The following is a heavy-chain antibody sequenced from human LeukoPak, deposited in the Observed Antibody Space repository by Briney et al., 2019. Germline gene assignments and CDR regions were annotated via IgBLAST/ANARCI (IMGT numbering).Heavy chain of an antibody. D-gene: IGHD3-10*01. CDR2: ISGSGGGIST. CDR3: ARDRVSGSGSIDY. J-gene: IGHJ4*02. V-gene: IGHV3-23*01. CDR1: GFTFSSYA. Sequence: PGGSLRLSCAASGFTFSSYAMSWVRQAPGKGLEWVSAISGSGGGISTYYADFVKGRFTISRDNSKNTLFLQMNSLTAEDTAVYYCARDRVSGSGSIDYWGQGTLVTVSS.